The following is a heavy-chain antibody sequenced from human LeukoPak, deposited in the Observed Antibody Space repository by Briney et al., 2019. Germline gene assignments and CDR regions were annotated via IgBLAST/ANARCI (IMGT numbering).Heavy chain of an antibody. CDR3: ARDMVRGVERDDTLGY. J-gene: IGHJ4*02. D-gene: IGHD3-10*01. CDR2: IYSGGST. CDR1: GFTVSSNY. Sequence: PGGSLRLSCAASGFTVSSNYMSWVRQAPGKGLEWVSVIYSGGSTYYADSVKGRFTISRDNSKNTLYLQMNSLRAEDTAVYYCARDMVRGVERDDTLGYWGQGTLVTVSS. V-gene: IGHV3-66*01.